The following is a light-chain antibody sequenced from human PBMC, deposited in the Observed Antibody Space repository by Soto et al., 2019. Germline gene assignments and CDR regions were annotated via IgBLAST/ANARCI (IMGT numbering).Light chain of an antibody. CDR1: SSNIGAGYD. CDR2: GNS. J-gene: IGLJ2*01. Sequence: QSVLTQPPSVSGAPGQRVTIFCTGSSSNIGAGYDVHWYQQLPGTAPKLLIYGNSNRPSGVPDRFSGSKSGTSASLAITGLRAEYEADYYCQSYASSLSAVGFGGGTQLTVL. CDR3: QSYASSLSAVG. V-gene: IGLV1-40*01.